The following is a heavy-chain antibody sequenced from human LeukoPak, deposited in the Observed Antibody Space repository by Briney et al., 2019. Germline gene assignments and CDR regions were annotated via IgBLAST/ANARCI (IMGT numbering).Heavy chain of an antibody. V-gene: IGHV1-8*01. J-gene: IGHJ5*02. CDR2: MNPNSGNT. CDR3: ARGGRYCSSTSCYTRYNWFDP. CDR1: GYTFTSYD. D-gene: IGHD2-2*02. Sequence: SVKVSCKASGYTFTSYDINWVRQATGQGLEWMGWMNPNSGNTGYAQKFQGRVTMTRNTSISTAYMELSSLRSEDTAVYYCARGGRYCSSTSCYTRYNWFDPWGQGTLVTVSS.